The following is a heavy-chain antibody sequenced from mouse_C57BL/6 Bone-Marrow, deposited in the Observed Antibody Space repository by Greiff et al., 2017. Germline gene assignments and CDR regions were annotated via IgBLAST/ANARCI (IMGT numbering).Heavy chain of an antibody. CDR3: ARQGPLLWLRRYAMDY. CDR2: ISNGGGSN. V-gene: IGHV5-12*01. CDR1: GFTFSDYY. J-gene: IGHJ4*01. D-gene: IGHD2-2*01. Sequence: EVQLVESGGGLVQPGGSLKLSCAASGFTFSDYYMYWVRQTPEKRLAWVAYISNGGGSNYYPDTVTGRFTISRDIAKNTLSLQMSRLTSEATARYYCARQGPLLWLRRYAMDYWGQGTSVTVSS.